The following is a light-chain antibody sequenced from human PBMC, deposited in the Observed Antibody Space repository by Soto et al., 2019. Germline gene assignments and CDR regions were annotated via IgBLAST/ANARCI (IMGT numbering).Light chain of an antibody. J-gene: IGKJ2*01. CDR1: QSVSSRN. CDR2: GAS. V-gene: IGKV3-20*01. Sequence: EIVLTQSPGTVSLSPGERATLSCRASQSVSSRNLAWYRQKPGQAPSLLIFGASNRATGIPDRFSGSGSGTDFTLTISSLEPEDFAVYYCLRYGDSPPAYTFGQGTKLEIK. CDR3: LRYGDSPPAYT.